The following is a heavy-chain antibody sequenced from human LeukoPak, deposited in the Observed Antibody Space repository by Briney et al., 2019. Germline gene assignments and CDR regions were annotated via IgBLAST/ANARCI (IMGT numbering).Heavy chain of an antibody. V-gene: IGHV3-48*03. CDR1: GFTFSSYA. CDR3: AKRRGSSIDY. CDR2: ISSSGSTI. Sequence: PGGSLRLSCAASGFTFSSYAMHWVRQAPGKGLEWVSYISSSGSTIYYADSVRGRFTISRDNAKNSLYLQMNSLRAEDTAVYYCAKRRGSSIDYWGQGTLVTVSS. J-gene: IGHJ4*02. D-gene: IGHD6-6*01.